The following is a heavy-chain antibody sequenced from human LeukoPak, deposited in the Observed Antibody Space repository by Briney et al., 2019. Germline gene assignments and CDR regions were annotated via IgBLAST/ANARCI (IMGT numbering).Heavy chain of an antibody. CDR1: GFTFSSYG. V-gene: IGHV3-33*08. Sequence: EGSLRLSCAASGFTFSSYGMHWVRQAPGKGLDWVAVIWYDGNNKYYADSVKGRFTISRDISRDSSKNTLYLQMNSLRAEDTAVYYCARGGYDLWSGYRIDYWGQGTLVTVSS. CDR2: IWYDGNNK. D-gene: IGHD3-3*01. CDR3: ARGGYDLWSGYRIDY. J-gene: IGHJ4*02.